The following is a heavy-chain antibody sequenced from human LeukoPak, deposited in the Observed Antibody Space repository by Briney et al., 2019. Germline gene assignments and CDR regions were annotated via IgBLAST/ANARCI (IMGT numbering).Heavy chain of an antibody. CDR2: INQDRGDK. CDR3: ARSVMAPAP. D-gene: IGHD5-24*01. J-gene: IGHJ5*02. CDR1: GFTFSSYW. V-gene: IGHV3-7*01. Sequence: GGSLRLSCAASGFTFSSYWMSWVRQAPGKGLEWVAKINQDRGDKYYVDSVKGRFTISRDNAKNSLYLQMNSLRAEDTAVYYCARSVMAPAPWGQGTLVTVS.